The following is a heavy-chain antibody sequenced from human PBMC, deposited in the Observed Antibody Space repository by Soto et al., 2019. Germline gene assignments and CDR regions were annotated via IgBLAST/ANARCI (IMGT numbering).Heavy chain of an antibody. V-gene: IGHV3-9*01. Sequence: GGSLRLSCAASGFTFDDYAMHWVRQAPGKGLEWVSGISWNSGSIGYADSVKGRFTISRDNAKNSLYLQMNSLRAEDTALYYCAKDRVGWAKYYYYYMDVWGKGTTVTVSS. CDR2: ISWNSGSI. CDR3: AKDRVGWAKYYYYYMDV. J-gene: IGHJ6*03. CDR1: GFTFDDYA. D-gene: IGHD2-2*03.